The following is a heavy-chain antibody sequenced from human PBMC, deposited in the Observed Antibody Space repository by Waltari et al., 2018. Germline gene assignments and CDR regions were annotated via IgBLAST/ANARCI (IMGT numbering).Heavy chain of an antibody. V-gene: IGHV1-3*01. CDR3: ARFAFDI. Sequence: VQLVQSGAEVKKPGASVKVSCKDSGYDFNAYTIHWLRQAPGQGPEWMGWINGGTANTRYSQKFQGRITITNDTSATTVYMELTSLRSSDTAVYYCARFAFDIWGQGTMVTVSS. CDR2: INGGTANT. J-gene: IGHJ3*02. CDR1: GYDFNAYT.